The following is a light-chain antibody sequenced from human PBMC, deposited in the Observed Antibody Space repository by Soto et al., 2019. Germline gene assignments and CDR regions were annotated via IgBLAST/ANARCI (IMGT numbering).Light chain of an antibody. J-gene: IGKJ4*01. CDR2: DTS. V-gene: IGKV3-15*01. CDR1: QSVSFN. CDR3: HQHNNWPST. Sequence: EIVMTQSPATLSVSPGDRATLSCRASQSVSFNLVWYQHKPGQPPRLLMYDTSKRAAGISARFTGSGSGTDFTLTIDNLQSEDFAFYYCHQHNNWPSTFGGGTKVE.